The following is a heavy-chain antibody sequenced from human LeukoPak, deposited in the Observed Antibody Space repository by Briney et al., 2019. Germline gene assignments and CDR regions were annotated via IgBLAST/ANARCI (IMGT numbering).Heavy chain of an antibody. D-gene: IGHD2-2*01. J-gene: IGHJ4*02. CDR2: INGDGSSA. Sequence: GGSLRLSCVVSGFTFSDYWMDWVRQVPGKGLVWVSRINGDGSSASYADSVKGRFTISRDNAKNTMYSQMNSLRGEDTAVYYCARELGYCGHTRCHKPLDFWGQGTLATVSS. CDR3: ARELGYCGHTRCHKPLDF. V-gene: IGHV3-74*01. CDR1: GFTFSDYW.